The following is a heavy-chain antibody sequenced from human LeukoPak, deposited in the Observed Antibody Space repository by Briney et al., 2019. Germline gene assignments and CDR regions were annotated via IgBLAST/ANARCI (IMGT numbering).Heavy chain of an antibody. CDR2: INPNSGGT. CDR1: GSTFTGYY. J-gene: IGHJ4*02. CDR3: ARGIPGYYDSSGYYDGDY. D-gene: IGHD3-22*01. Sequence: GASVKVSCKASGSTFTGYYMHWVRQAPGQGLEWMGRINPNSGGTNYAQKFQGRVTMTRDTSISTAYMELSRLRSDDTAVYYCARGIPGYYDSSGYYDGDYGGQGTLVTVS. V-gene: IGHV1-2*06.